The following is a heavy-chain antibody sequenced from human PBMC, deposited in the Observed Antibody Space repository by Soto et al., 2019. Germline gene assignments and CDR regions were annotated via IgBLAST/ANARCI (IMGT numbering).Heavy chain of an antibody. V-gene: IGHV3-7*03. CDR3: VRVGRLGGY. CDR1: GFTFSTYW. CDR2: IKEDGSEK. J-gene: IGHJ4*02. Sequence: EVQLVESGGGLVQPGGSLRLSCAASGFTFSTYWMSWVRQAPGKGLEWVANIKEDGSEKYYVDSVKGRFTISRDNANNSLYLQTNSLRADDTAVYYCVRVGRLGGYWGQGTLVTVSS. D-gene: IGHD3-16*01.